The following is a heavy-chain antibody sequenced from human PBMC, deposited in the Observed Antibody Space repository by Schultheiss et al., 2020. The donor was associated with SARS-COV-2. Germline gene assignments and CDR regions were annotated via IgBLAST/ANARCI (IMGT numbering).Heavy chain of an antibody. Sequence: SETLSLTCSVSGDSVSSGDFYCSWIRQPPGKGLEWVGYTHYSGDTYSGDTYYNPSLKSRVTISVDTSKNQFSLKLSSVTAADTAVYYCARDLYGMDVWGQGTTVTVSS. CDR3: ARDLYGMDV. CDR2: THYSGDTYSGDT. CDR1: GDSVSSGDFY. J-gene: IGHJ6*02. V-gene: IGHV4-30-4*01.